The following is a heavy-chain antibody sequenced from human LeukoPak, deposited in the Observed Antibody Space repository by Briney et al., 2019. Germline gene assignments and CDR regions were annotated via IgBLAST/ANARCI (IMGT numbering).Heavy chain of an antibody. D-gene: IGHD2-8*02. CDR3: AGGPESGRFDY. CDR1: GFTFSNYW. V-gene: IGHV3-21*01. J-gene: IGHJ4*02. Sequence: PGGSLTLSCVASGFTFSNYWMNWVRQAPGKGLEWVSSISSSGTYIYYADSVQGRFTISRDNAKNSLYLQMNSLRAEDTAVYYCAGGPESGRFDYWGQGTLVTVSS. CDR2: ISSSGTYI.